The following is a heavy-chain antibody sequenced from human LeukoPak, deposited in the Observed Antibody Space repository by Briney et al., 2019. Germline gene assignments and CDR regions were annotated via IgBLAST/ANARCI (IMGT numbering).Heavy chain of an antibody. CDR1: GFTVCSNY. D-gene: IGHD2-8*01. V-gene: IGHV3-53*01. J-gene: IGHJ3*02. CDR3: ARAPTNDAFDI. Sequence: GGSLRLSCAASGFTVCSNYMSWVRQAPGKGLEWVSVIYSGGSTYYADSVKGRFTISRDNSKNTLYLQMNSLRAEDTAVYYCARAPTNDAFDIWGQGTMVTVSS. CDR2: IYSGGST.